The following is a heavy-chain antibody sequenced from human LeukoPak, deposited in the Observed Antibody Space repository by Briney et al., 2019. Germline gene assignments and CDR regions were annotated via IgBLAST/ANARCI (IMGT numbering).Heavy chain of an antibody. CDR3: ARDRYYDSSGYYHGGGAFDI. CDR1: GGTFSSYA. D-gene: IGHD3-22*01. CDR2: IIPIFGTA. V-gene: IGHV1-69*05. Sequence: ASVKVSCKASGGTFSSYAISWVRQAPGQRLEWMGGIIPIFGTANYAQKFQGRVTITTDESTSTAYMELSSLRSEDTAVYYCARDRYYDSSGYYHGGGAFDIWGQGTMVTVSS. J-gene: IGHJ3*02.